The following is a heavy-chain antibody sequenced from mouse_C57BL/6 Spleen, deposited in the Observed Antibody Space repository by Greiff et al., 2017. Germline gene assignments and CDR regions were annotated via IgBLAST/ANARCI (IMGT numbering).Heavy chain of an antibody. CDR1: GFTFSSYA. CDR3: TRERITTVVAPDYYAMDY. CDR2: ISSGGDYI. Sequence: EVKLVESGEGLVKPGGSLKLSCAASGFTFSSYAMSWVRQTPEKRLEWVAYISSGGDYIYYADTVKGRFTISRDNARNTLYLQMSSLKSEDTAMYYCTRERITTVVAPDYYAMDYWGQGTSVTVSS. V-gene: IGHV5-9-1*02. J-gene: IGHJ4*01. D-gene: IGHD1-1*01.